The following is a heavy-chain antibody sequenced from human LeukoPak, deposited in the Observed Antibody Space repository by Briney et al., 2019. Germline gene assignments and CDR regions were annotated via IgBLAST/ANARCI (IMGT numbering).Heavy chain of an antibody. CDR1: GFTFSSYW. CDR2: INTIGSST. J-gene: IGHJ4*02. Sequence: GGPLRLSCAASGFTFSSYWMHWVRQAPGKGLVWVSRINTIGSSTSYADSVKGRFTISRDNAKNTLYLQMNSLRAEDTAVYYCARDQVGNFEYSSPDADCWGQGTLVTVSS. V-gene: IGHV3-74*01. CDR3: ARDQVGNFEYSSPDADC. D-gene: IGHD6-6*01.